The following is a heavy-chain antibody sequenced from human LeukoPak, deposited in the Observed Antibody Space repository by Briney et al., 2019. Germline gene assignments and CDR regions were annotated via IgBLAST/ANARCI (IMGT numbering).Heavy chain of an antibody. D-gene: IGHD6-6*01. J-gene: IGHJ6*03. CDR3: ARDGSSIAARPRGYYYYYMDV. CDR1: GYTFTGYY. Sequence: ASVKVSCKASGYTFTGYYMHWVRQAPGQGLEWMGWINPNSGGTNYAQKFQGRVTMTRDTSISTAYMELSRLRSDDTAVYYCARDGSSIAARPRGYYYYYMDVWGKGTTVTVSS. V-gene: IGHV1-2*02. CDR2: INPNSGGT.